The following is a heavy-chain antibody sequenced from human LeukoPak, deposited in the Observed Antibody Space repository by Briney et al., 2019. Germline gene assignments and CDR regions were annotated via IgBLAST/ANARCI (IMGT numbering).Heavy chain of an antibody. CDR1: GFTFSSYW. D-gene: IGHD3-10*01. V-gene: IGHV3-7*01. CDR2: IKQDGSEK. CDR3: ARVVRGVISGMDV. Sequence: GGSLRLSCAASGFTFSSYWMSWVRQAPGKGLEWVANIKQDGSEKYYVDSVKGRFTISRDNAKNSLYLQMNSLRAEDTAVYYCARVVRGVISGMDVWGQGTTVTVSS. J-gene: IGHJ6*02.